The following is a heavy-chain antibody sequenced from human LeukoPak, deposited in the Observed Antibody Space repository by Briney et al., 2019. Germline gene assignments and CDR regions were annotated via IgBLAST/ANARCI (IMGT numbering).Heavy chain of an antibody. CDR3: ARGSQWELPIDY. CDR2: ISSSSSYI. Sequence: PGGSLRLSCAASGFTFSSYSMNWVRQAPGKGLEWVSSISSSSSYIHYADSVKGRFTISRDNAKNSLYLQMNSLRAEDTAVYYCARGSQWELPIDYWGQGTLVTVSS. D-gene: IGHD1-26*01. V-gene: IGHV3-21*01. J-gene: IGHJ4*02. CDR1: GFTFSSYS.